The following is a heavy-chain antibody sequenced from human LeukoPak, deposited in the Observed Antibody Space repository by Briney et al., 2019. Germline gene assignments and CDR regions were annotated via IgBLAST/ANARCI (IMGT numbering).Heavy chain of an antibody. V-gene: IGHV3-21*01. CDR3: ARVAPFDY. J-gene: IGHJ4*02. CDR2: INSSSSYK. Sequence: GGSLRLLCAASGFTFSSYSMNWVRQAPGKGLEWVSSINSSSSYKYYADSVKGRFTISRDNAKNSLYLQMNSRRAEDTAVYYCARVAPFDYWGQGTLVTVSS. CDR1: GFTFSSYS.